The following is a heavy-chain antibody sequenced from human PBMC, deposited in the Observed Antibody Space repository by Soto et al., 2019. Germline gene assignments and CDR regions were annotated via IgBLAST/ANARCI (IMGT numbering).Heavy chain of an antibody. V-gene: IGHV1-69*02. Sequence: QVQLVQSGAEVKKPGSSVKVSCKASGGTFSSYTISWVRQAPGQGLEWMGRIIPILGIANYAEKFQGRVTITADKSTSTAYMELSSLRSEDTAVYYCARVLCSSTSCYPGGYYSYMDVWGKGTTVTVSS. CDR3: ARVLCSSTSCYPGGYYSYMDV. CDR2: IIPILGIA. CDR1: GGTFSSYT. J-gene: IGHJ6*03. D-gene: IGHD2-2*01.